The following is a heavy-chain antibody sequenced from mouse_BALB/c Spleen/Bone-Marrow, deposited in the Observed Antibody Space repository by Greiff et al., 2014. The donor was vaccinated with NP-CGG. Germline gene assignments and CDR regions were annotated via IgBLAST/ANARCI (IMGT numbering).Heavy chain of an antibody. CDR3: TREGYGNSYYFDY. D-gene: IGHD2-1*01. CDR1: GYTFTDYE. V-gene: IGHV1-15*01. J-gene: IGHJ2*01. Sequence: VQLVESGAELVRPGASVTLSCKASGYTFTDYEMHWVKQTPVHGLEWIGAIDPETGGTAYNQKFKGKATLTADKSSSTAYMELRSLTSEDSAVYYCTREGYGNSYYFDYWGQGTTLTVSS. CDR2: IDPETGGT.